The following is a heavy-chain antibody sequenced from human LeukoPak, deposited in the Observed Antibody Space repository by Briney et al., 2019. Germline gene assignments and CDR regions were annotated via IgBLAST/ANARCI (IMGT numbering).Heavy chain of an antibody. CDR1: GGSISSSSYY. Sequence: IPSETLSLTCTVSGGSISSSSYYWGWIRQPPGEGLEWIGSIYYSGSTYYNPSLKSRVTISVDTSKNQFSLKLSSVTAADTAVYYCARVDGGYSYGAGFDYWGQGTLVTVSS. J-gene: IGHJ4*02. V-gene: IGHV4-39*07. CDR3: ARVDGGYSYGAGFDY. D-gene: IGHD5-18*01. CDR2: IYYSGST.